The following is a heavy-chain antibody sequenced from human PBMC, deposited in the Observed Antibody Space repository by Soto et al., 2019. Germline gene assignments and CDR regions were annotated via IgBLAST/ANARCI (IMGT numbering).Heavy chain of an antibody. CDR3: ARDLGVGAASDY. CDR2: INAGNGNT. CDR1: GYTFTSYA. J-gene: IGHJ4*02. D-gene: IGHD1-26*01. V-gene: IGHV1-3*01. Sequence: QVQLVQSGAEVKKPGASVKVSRKASGYTFTSYAMHWVRQAPGQRLEWMGWINAGNGNTKYSQKFQGRVTITRDTSASTAYMELSSLRSEVTAVYYCARDLGVGAASDYWGQGTLVTLSS.